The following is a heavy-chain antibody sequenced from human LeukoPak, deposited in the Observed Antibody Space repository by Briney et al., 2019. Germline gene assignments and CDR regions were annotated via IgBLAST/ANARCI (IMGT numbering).Heavy chain of an antibody. CDR3: ARDFSTSWPTLFDP. CDR1: GFTFSSYS. Sequence: GGSLRLSCAASGFTFSSYSMNWVRQAPGKGLEWVSSISSSSSYIYYADSVKGRFTISRDNSKNTLYLQMNSLRAEDTAVYYCARDFSTSWPTLFDPWGQGTLVTVSS. J-gene: IGHJ5*02. D-gene: IGHD2-2*01. V-gene: IGHV3-21*01. CDR2: ISSSSSYI.